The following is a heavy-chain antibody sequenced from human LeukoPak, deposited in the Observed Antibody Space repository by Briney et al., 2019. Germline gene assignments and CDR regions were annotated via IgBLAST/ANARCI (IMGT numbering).Heavy chain of an antibody. Sequence: SETLSLTCTVSGGSISSYYWSWIRQPPGKGLEWIGYIYYSGSTNYNPSLKRRVTISVETSKKQFARKRSSVTAADTAVYYCARRLLGYCSGGSCLRFVGWFDPWGQGTLVTVSS. V-gene: IGHV4-59*12. D-gene: IGHD2-15*01. CDR3: ARRLLGYCSGGSCLRFVGWFDP. CDR1: GGSISSYY. CDR2: IYYSGST. J-gene: IGHJ5*02.